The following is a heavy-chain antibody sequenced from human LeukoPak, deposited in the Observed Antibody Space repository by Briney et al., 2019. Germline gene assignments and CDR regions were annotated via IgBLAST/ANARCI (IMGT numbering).Heavy chain of an antibody. V-gene: IGHV3-33*06. CDR3: AKHGPVPGVGYFAFDY. J-gene: IGHJ4*02. Sequence: GRSLRLSCAVSGFTLSRYGMHWVRQAPGKGLEWVADIWSDGNNKYYADSVKGRFTISRDNSKNTLYLQMNSLRAEDTAVYYCAKHGPVPGVGYFAFDYWGQGTLVAVSS. CDR2: IWSDGNNK. D-gene: IGHD1-26*01. CDR1: GFTLSRYG.